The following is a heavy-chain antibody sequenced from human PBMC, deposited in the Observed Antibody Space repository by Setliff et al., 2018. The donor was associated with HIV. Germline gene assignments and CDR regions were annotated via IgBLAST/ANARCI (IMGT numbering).Heavy chain of an antibody. CDR2: INHSGST. CDR1: GGSFSGYY. CDR3: ARGGYSYGFGRHRAYFQY. Sequence: SETLSLTCAVYGGSFSGYYWTWIRQPPGKGLEWIGEINHSGSTNYKPSLKSRVTISVDTSKNQFSLKLSSVTAADTAVFYCARGGYSYGFGRHRAYFQYWGQGTQVTVSS. J-gene: IGHJ1*01. V-gene: IGHV4-34*01. D-gene: IGHD5-18*01.